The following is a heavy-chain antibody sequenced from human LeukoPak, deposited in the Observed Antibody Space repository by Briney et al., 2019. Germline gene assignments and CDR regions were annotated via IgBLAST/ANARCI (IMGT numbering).Heavy chain of an antibody. D-gene: IGHD1-1*01. V-gene: IGHV4-39*07. CDR1: GGSINSSSYY. Sequence: SETLSLTCTVSGGSINSSSYYWGWVRQPPGKGLEWIGSLYYRGSTYYNPSLKSRVTIPVDTSKNQFSLKLSSVTAADTAVYECARDAGHQLSRRNYYAMDVWGQGTTVTVSS. CDR3: ARDAGHQLSRRNYYAMDV. CDR2: LYYRGST. J-gene: IGHJ6*02.